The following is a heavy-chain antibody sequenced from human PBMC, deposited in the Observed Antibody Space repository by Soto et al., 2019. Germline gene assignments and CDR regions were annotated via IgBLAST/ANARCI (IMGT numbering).Heavy chain of an antibody. CDR2: IRSKAYGGTT. Sequence: PGGSLRLSCTASGFTFGDYAMSWVRQDPGKGLEWVGFIRSKAYGGTTEYAASVKGRFTISRDDSKSIAYLQMNSLKTEDTGVYYCTRVAHCGSSWCRVDYFDYWGQGALVTVSS. CDR3: TRVAHCGSSWCRVDYFDY. D-gene: IGHD6-13*01. V-gene: IGHV3-49*04. J-gene: IGHJ4*02. CDR1: GFTFGDYA.